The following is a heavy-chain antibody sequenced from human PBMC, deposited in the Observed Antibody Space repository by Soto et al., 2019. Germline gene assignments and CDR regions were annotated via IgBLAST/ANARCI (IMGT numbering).Heavy chain of an antibody. V-gene: IGHV3-21*01. J-gene: IGHJ4*02. CDR1: GFTFSSYS. Sequence: GGSLRLSCAASGFTFSSYSMNWVRQAPGKGLEWVSSISSSSSYIYYADSVKGRFTISRDNAKNSLYLQMNSLRAEDTAVYYCARDGTYSSGWYVSLFRNDYWGQGTLVTVSS. CDR2: ISSSSSYI. CDR3: ARDGTYSSGWYVSLFRNDY. D-gene: IGHD6-19*01.